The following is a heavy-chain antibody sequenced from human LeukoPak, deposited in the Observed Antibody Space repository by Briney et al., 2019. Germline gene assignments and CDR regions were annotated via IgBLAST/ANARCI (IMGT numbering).Heavy chain of an antibody. CDR2: IYPGDPDT. J-gene: IGHJ4*02. Sequence: RGESLKISCKGSGYSFTSYWIGWVRQMPGKGLEWMGIIYPGDPDTTYSPSFQGQVTISAHKSISTAYLQSISLNAPDTAMYYCASLSWGFYYFDYWGQGTLVTVSS. CDR1: GYSFTSYW. D-gene: IGHD3-16*01. V-gene: IGHV5-51*01. CDR3: ASLSWGFYYFDY.